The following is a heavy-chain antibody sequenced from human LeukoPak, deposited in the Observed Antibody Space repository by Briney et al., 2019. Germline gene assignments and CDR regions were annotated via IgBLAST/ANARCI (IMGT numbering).Heavy chain of an antibody. Sequence: PGGSLRLSCAASGFTFSDYYMNWIRQAPGKGLEWVSYIGSSSSYTNYADSVKGRFTISRDNAKNSLYLQMNSLRAEDTAVYYCARDRAELWRSYYYYGMDVWGQGTTVTVSS. CDR3: ARDRAELWRSYYYYGMDV. CDR2: IGSSSSYT. J-gene: IGHJ6*02. D-gene: IGHD1-7*01. V-gene: IGHV3-11*06. CDR1: GFTFSDYY.